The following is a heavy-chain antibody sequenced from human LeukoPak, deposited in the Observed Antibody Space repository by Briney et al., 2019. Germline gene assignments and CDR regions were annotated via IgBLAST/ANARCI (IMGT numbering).Heavy chain of an antibody. CDR2: ISAYNGST. CDR3: ARDFRYGSGSYYCY. D-gene: IGHD3-10*01. J-gene: IGHJ4*02. Sequence: ASVKVSCKASGYTCTSYGISWVRQAPGQGLEWMGWISAYNGSTNYAQKLQGRVTMTTDTSTSTAYMELRSLRSDDTAVYYCARDFRYGSGSYYCYWGQGTLVTVSS. CDR1: GYTCTSYG. V-gene: IGHV1-18*04.